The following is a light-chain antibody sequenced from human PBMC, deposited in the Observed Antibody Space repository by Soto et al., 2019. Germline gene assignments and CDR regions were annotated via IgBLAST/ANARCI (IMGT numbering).Light chain of an antibody. CDR3: QQANDFPIT. CDR2: KAS. J-gene: IGKJ5*01. CDR1: QSISSW. Sequence: DIQMTQSPSTLSASVGDRVTITCRASQSISSWLAWYQQKPGKAPKLLIYKASSLESGVPSRFSRSGSGTEFTLTTSSLHPEEFAIYYCQQANDFPITFGQGTRLEIK. V-gene: IGKV1-5*03.